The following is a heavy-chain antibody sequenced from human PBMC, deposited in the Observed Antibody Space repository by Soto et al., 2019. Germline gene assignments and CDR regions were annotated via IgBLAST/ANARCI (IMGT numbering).Heavy chain of an antibody. J-gene: IGHJ5*02. CDR2: IYYSGST. Sequence: SETLSLTCTVSGGSISSGGYYWSWIRQHPGKGLEWIGYIYYSGSTYYNPSLKSRVTISVDTSKNQFSLKLSSVTAEDTAVYYCAKEKISTSCCNWFDPWGQGTLVTVSS. CDR3: AKEKISTSCCNWFDP. V-gene: IGHV4-31*03. D-gene: IGHD2-2*01. CDR1: GGSISSGGYY.